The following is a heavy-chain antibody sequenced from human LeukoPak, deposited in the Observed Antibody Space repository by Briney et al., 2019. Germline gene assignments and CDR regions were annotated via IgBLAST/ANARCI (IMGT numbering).Heavy chain of an antibody. V-gene: IGHV3-33*01. D-gene: IGHD1-14*01. CDR1: GFTFGGYG. Sequence: GGSLRLSCAGSGFTFGGYGMYWFRQTPGKGLEWVAVIAYDGSRAFYADSVKGRFTISRDNFKNTMSVQMDDLRAEDTAVYYCTRYNNDHFDYWGQGTLVTVSS. CDR3: TRYNNDHFDY. CDR2: IAYDGSRA. J-gene: IGHJ4*02.